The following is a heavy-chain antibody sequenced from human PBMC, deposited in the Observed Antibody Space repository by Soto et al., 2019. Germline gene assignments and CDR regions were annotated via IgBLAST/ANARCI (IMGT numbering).Heavy chain of an antibody. CDR3: ARRGRGILTGYFYY. D-gene: IGHD3-9*01. CDR2: IYYSGST. CDR1: GGSIRSYY. Sequence: SETLSLTCTVSGGSIRSYYWSWIRQPPGKGLDWIGYIYYSGSTNYNPSLKSRVTISVDTSKNQFSLKLSSVAAADTAVYYCARRGRGILTGYFYYWGQGTLVTVSS. V-gene: IGHV4-59*08. J-gene: IGHJ4*02.